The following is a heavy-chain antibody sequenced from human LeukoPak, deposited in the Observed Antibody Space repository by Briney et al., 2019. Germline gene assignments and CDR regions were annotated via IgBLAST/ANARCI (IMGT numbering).Heavy chain of an antibody. CDR2: INPNSGGT. J-gene: IGHJ6*02. Sequence: ASVKVSCKASGYTFTGYYMHWVRQAPGQGLEWMGWINPNSGGTNYAQKFQGRVTMTRDTSISTAYMELSRLRSDDTAVYYCARERAVVVPAAQNYYYYGMDVWGQGTTVTASS. CDR1: GYTFTGYY. V-gene: IGHV1-2*02. D-gene: IGHD2-2*01. CDR3: ARERAVVVPAAQNYYYYGMDV.